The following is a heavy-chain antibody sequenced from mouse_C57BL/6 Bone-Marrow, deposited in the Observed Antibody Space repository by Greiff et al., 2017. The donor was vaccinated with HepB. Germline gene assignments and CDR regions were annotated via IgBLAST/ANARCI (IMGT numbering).Heavy chain of an antibody. D-gene: IGHD1-1*01. CDR3: ARSLFITTVVNY. CDR2: INPSSGYT. Sequence: QVHVKQSGAELARPGASVKMSCKASGYTFTSYTMHWVKQRPGQGLEWIGYINPSSGYTKYNQKFKDKATLTADKSSSTAYMQLSSLTSEDSAVYYCARSLFITTVVNYWGQGTTLTVSS. CDR1: GYTFTSYT. J-gene: IGHJ2*01. V-gene: IGHV1-4*01.